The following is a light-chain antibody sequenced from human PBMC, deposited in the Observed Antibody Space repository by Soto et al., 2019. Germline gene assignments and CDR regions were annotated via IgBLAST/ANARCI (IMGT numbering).Light chain of an antibody. Sequence: AIRMTQSPSSLSASTGDRVTITSRASQGISSYLAWYQQKPGKAPKLLIYAASTLQSGVPSRFSGSGSGTDFTLTISCLQSEDFATYYCQQYYSYLPLTFSGGTKVEIK. CDR3: QQYYSYLPLT. J-gene: IGKJ4*01. V-gene: IGKV1-8*01. CDR1: QGISSY. CDR2: AAS.